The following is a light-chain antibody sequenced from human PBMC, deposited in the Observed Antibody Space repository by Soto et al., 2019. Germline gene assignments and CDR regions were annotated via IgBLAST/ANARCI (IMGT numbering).Light chain of an antibody. CDR3: QSYDSSLSGFYV. CDR2: GNS. J-gene: IGLJ1*01. CDR1: SSNIGAGYD. Sequence: QPVLTQPPSVSGAPGQRVTISCTGSSSNIGAGYDVHWYQQLLGTAPKLLIYGNSNRPSGVPDRFSGSKSGTSASLAITGLQAEDEADYYCQSYDSSLSGFYVFGTGTKVTVL. V-gene: IGLV1-40*01.